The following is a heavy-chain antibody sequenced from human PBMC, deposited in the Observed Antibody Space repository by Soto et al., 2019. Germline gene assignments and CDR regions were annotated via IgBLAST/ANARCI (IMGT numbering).Heavy chain of an antibody. D-gene: IGHD6-13*01. CDR1: GFTFGSYG. J-gene: IGHJ6*02. Sequence: QVQLVESGGGVVQPGRSLRLSCAASGFTFGSYGMHWVRQAPGKGLEWVAVIWYDGSNKYYADSVKGRFTISRDNSKNTLYLQMNSLRAEDTAVYYCAREGGQQLVRSMDVWGQGTTVTVSS. V-gene: IGHV3-33*01. CDR2: IWYDGSNK. CDR3: AREGGQQLVRSMDV.